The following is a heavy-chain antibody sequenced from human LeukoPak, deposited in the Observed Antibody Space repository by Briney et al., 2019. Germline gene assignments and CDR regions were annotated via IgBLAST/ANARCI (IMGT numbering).Heavy chain of an antibody. CDR3: ARGTWFVFDVDQ. CDR2: INPNSGGT. J-gene: IGHJ4*02. V-gene: IGHV1-2*02. CDR1: GYTFTGHY. Sequence: GASVTVSCKASGYTFTGHYIHWVRQAPGQGLEWVGWINPNSGGTNSAQKFQGRVTMTRDTSISTAYMELSSLRSDDTAVYYCARGTWFVFDVDQWGQGTLVSVSS. D-gene: IGHD3-10*01.